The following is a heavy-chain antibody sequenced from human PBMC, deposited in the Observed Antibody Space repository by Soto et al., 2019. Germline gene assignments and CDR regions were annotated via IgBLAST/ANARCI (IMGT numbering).Heavy chain of an antibody. J-gene: IGHJ4*02. CDR3: ARDYTGIYF. V-gene: IGHV3-73*01. CDR2: TRSKTYSYAT. CDR1: GFTFSGST. D-gene: IGHD1-26*01. Sequence: GGSLRLSCATSGFTFSGSTIHWVRQASGKGLEWVGRTRSKTYSYATAYAASVKGRFTISRDDSQSTAYLQMNSLKTEDTAVYYCARDYTGIYFWGQGTLVTVSS.